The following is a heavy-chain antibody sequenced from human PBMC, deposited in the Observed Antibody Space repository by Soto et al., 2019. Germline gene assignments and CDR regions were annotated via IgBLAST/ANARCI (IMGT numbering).Heavy chain of an antibody. CDR1: GFPFRSYG. Sequence: GSLRLSCEGSGFPFRSYGIQWVRQAPGKGLEGVGLIWNDGSHAYYADSVKGRFTISRDKSKNTVFLQVSNLSAEDTAVYFCARDQTDSGGYSDSWGQGTLVTVSS. V-gene: IGHV3-33*01. CDR3: ARDQTDSGGYSDS. J-gene: IGHJ4*02. D-gene: IGHD2-15*01. CDR2: IWNDGSHA.